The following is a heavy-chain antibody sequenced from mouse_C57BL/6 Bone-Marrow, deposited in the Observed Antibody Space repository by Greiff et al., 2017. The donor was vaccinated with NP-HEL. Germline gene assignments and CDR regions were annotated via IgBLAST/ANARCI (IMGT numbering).Heavy chain of an antibody. CDR3: ARLRNYYYGSRGGYFDY. V-gene: IGHV1-69*01. D-gene: IGHD1-1*01. J-gene: IGHJ2*01. CDR1: GYTFTSYW. Sequence: QVQLQQPGAELVMPGASVKLSCKASGYTFTSYWMHWVKQRPGQGLEWIGEIDPSDSYTNYNQKFKGKSTLTVDKSSSTAYMQLSSLTSEDSAVYYCARLRNYYYGSRGGYFDYWGQGTTLTVSS. CDR2: IDPSDSYT.